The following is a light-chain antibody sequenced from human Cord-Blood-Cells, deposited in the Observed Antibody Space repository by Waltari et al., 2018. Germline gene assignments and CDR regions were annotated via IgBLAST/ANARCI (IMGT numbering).Light chain of an antibody. CDR1: QSVSSY. V-gene: IGKV3-11*01. CDR3: QQRSNWPRT. Sequence: IVLTQSPATLPLSPGERATLSCRASQSVSSYLAWYQQKPGQAPRLLIYEASNRATGIPARFSGSGSGTDFTLTISSLEPEDFAVYYCQQRSNWPRTFGQGTKLEIK. CDR2: EAS. J-gene: IGKJ2*01.